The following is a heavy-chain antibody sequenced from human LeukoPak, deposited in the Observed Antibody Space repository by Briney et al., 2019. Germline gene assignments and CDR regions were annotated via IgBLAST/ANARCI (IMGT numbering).Heavy chain of an antibody. CDR3: ARRDIVVVPAAIGAGAFDI. J-gene: IGHJ3*02. D-gene: IGHD2-2*02. CDR2: IYYSGNT. CDR1: GGSISSSSYY. Sequence: PSETLSLXCTVPGGSISSSSYYWGWIRQPPGKGLEWIGSIYYSGNTYYNPSLKSRVTISVDTSKNQFSLKLSSVTAADTAVYYCARRDIVVVPAAIGAGAFDIWGQGTMVTVSS. V-gene: IGHV4-39*01.